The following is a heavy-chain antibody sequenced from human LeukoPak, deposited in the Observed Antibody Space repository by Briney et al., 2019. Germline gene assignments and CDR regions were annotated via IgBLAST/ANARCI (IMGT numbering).Heavy chain of an antibody. CDR3: AREGYYDSSGYFFDY. CDR2: IIPIFGTA. CDR1: GGTFSSYA. V-gene: IGHV1-69*01. D-gene: IGHD3-22*01. J-gene: IGHJ4*02. Sequence: VASVTVSCTASGGTFSSYAISWVRQAPGQGLEWMGGIIPIFGTANYAQKFQGRVTITADESTSTAYMELSSLRSEDTAVYYCAREGYYDSSGYFFDYWGQGTLVTVSS.